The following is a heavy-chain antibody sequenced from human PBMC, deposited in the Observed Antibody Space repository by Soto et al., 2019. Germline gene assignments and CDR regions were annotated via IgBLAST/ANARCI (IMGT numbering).Heavy chain of an antibody. CDR2: IIPIFGTA. CDR1: GGTFSSYA. D-gene: IGHD5-12*01. V-gene: IGHV1-69*13. J-gene: IGHJ3*02. Sequence: SVKVSCKASGGTFSSYAISWVRQAPGQGLEWMGGIIPIFGTANYAQKFQGRVTITADESTSTAYRERSSLRSEDTAVYYCARGDFGLATIAAFDIWGQGTMVTVSS. CDR3: ARGDFGLATIAAFDI.